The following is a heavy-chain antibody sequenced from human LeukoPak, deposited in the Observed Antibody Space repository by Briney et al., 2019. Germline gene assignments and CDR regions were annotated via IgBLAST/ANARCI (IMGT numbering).Heavy chain of an antibody. CDR1: GFTFSSNY. Sequence: GGSPRLSCAASGFTFSSNYMSWVRQAPGKGLEWVSVIYSGGTTYYTDSVKGRFTISRHNSNNTLSLQMNSLRPEDTAVYYCARENYGSLDYWGQGTLVTVSS. V-gene: IGHV3-53*04. CDR2: IYSGGTT. CDR3: ARENYGSLDY. D-gene: IGHD3-10*01. J-gene: IGHJ4*02.